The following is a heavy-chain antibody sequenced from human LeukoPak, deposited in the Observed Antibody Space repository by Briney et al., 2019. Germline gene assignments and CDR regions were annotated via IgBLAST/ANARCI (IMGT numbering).Heavy chain of an antibody. CDR2: ISYDGSNK. CDR1: GFTFSSYG. D-gene: IGHD4-23*01. Sequence: GRSRRLSCAASGFTFSSYGMHWVRQAPGKGLEWVAVISYDGSNKYYADSVKGRFTISRDNSKNTLYLQMNSLRAEDTAVYYCAKLIDYGGNSVSYWGQGTLDTVSS. J-gene: IGHJ4*02. V-gene: IGHV3-30*18. CDR3: AKLIDYGGNSVSY.